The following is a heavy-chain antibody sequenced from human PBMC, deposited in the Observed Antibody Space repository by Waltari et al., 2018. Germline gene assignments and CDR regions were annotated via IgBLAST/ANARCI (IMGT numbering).Heavy chain of an antibody. Sequence: AQLVESGGNIVRPGGSLRLSCAASGFSFGDYGMSWVRQAPGKGLEWVSGITWNGGQTGDAESVKGRFTISRDDGKKSLYLQMNSLSDDDTALYYCARDFRSGYSIDLWGQGTLVTVSA. J-gene: IGHJ4*02. CDR2: ITWNGGQT. CDR1: GFSFGDYG. V-gene: IGHV3-20*04. D-gene: IGHD6-13*01. CDR3: ARDFRSGYSIDL.